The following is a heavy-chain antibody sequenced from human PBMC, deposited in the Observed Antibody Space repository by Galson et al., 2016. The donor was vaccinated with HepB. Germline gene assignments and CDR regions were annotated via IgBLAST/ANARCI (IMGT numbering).Heavy chain of an antibody. CDR2: ISAYLGNT. Sequence: SLKVSCKASDYTFTSYGISWVRPAPGQGLEWMGWISAYLGNTNYAQKLQGRVTTTTDTSTSTAYMELRRLRSDDTAVYYWAREDIEVVPAGGSWWFDPWGEGTLVTVSS. V-gene: IGHV1-18*01. CDR3: AREDIEVVPAGGSWWFDP. D-gene: IGHD2-2*01. J-gene: IGHJ5*02. CDR1: DYTFTSYG.